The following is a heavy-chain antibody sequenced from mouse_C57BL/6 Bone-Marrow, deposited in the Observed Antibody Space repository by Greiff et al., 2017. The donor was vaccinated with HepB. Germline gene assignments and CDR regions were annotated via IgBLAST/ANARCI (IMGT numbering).Heavy chain of an antibody. Sequence: VQLQQSGPELVKPGASVKISCKASGYAFSSSWMNWVKQRPGKGLEWIGRIYPGDGDTNYNGKCKGKATLTADKSSSTAYMQLSSLTSEDSAVYFCAREWLRRNWYFDVWGTGTTVTVSS. CDR3: AREWLRRNWYFDV. CDR2: IYPGDGDT. CDR1: GYAFSSSW. J-gene: IGHJ1*03. V-gene: IGHV1-82*01. D-gene: IGHD2-2*01.